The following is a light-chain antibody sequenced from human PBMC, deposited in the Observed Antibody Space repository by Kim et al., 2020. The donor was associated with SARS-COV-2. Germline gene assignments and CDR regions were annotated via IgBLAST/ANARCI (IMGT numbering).Light chain of an antibody. CDR3: SAWDSRINAWV. Sequence: HTRTRTCSGKRGIGGNNGAAWLRQPLGQPPKLLSYTTNNRPSGISERFSASRSGDTASLTITGLQPEDEADYYCSAWDSRINAWVFGGGTQLTVL. J-gene: IGLJ3*02. CDR1: RGIGGNNG. CDR2: TTN. V-gene: IGLV10-54*02.